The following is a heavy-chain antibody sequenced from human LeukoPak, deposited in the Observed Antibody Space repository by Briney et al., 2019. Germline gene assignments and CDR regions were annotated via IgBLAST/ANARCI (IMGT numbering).Heavy chain of an antibody. J-gene: IGHJ4*02. CDR1: GYTFTGYY. Sequence: ASVKVSCKASGYTFTGYYMHWVRQAPGQGLEWMGWINPNSGGTNYAQKFQGRVTMTRDTSISTAYMELSRLRSDDTAVYYCARGTTRIVVVPAAISSDLGYRGQGTLVTVSS. CDR3: ARGTTRIVVVPAAISSDLGY. CDR2: INPNSGGT. V-gene: IGHV1-2*02. D-gene: IGHD2-2*01.